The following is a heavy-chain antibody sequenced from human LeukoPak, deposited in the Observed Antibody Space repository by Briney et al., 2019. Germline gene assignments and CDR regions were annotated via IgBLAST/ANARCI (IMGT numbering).Heavy chain of an antibody. J-gene: IGHJ5*02. D-gene: IGHD2-15*01. CDR2: IVVGSGNT. CDR1: GFTFTSSA. Sequence: SVKVSCKASGFTFTSSAVQWVRQARGQRLEWIGWIVVGSGNTNYAQKFQERVTITRDMSTSTAYMELSSLRSEDTAVYYCARDSGGSPGIWFDPWGQGTLVTVSS. V-gene: IGHV1-58*01. CDR3: ARDSGGSPGIWFDP.